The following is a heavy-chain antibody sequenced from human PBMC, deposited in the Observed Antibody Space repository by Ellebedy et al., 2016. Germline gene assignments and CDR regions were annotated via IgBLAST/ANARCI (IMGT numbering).Heavy chain of an antibody. CDR3: ASTGITFGGVIVEDY. CDR2: IYYSGST. J-gene: IGHJ4*02. Sequence: SETLSLTXTVSGCSISSVDYYWNWIRQPPGKGLEWIGYIYYSGSTYYNPSLKSRATISVDTSKNQFSLKLSSVTAADTAVYYCASTGITFGGVIVEDYWGQGNLVTVSS. CDR1: GCSISSVDYY. V-gene: IGHV4-30-4*01. D-gene: IGHD3-16*02.